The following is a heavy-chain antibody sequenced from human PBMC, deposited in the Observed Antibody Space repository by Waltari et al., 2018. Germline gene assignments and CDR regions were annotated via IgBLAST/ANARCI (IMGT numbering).Heavy chain of an antibody. CDR3: ARSYGDYSDAFDI. Sequence: QLQLQESGSGLVKPSQTLSLTCAVSGGSISSGGYSWSWIRQPPGKGLEWIGYIYHSGSTYYNPSLKSRVTIAVDRSKNQFSLKLSSVTAADTAVYYCARSYGDYSDAFDIWGQGTMVTVSS. CDR1: GGSISSGGYS. V-gene: IGHV4-30-2*01. J-gene: IGHJ3*02. CDR2: IYHSGST. D-gene: IGHD4-17*01.